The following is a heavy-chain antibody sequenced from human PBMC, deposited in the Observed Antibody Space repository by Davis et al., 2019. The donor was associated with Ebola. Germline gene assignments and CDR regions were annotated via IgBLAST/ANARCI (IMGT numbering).Heavy chain of an antibody. D-gene: IGHD3-3*01. J-gene: IGHJ4*02. Sequence: SETLSLTCTVSGGSISSYYWSWIRQPPGKGLEWIGYIYYSGSTNYNPSLKSRVTISVDTSKNQFSLKLSSVTAADTAVYYCARGFLEWTFAGFDYWGQGTLVTVSS. CDR2: IYYSGST. V-gene: IGHV4-59*12. CDR1: GGSISSYY. CDR3: ARGFLEWTFAGFDY.